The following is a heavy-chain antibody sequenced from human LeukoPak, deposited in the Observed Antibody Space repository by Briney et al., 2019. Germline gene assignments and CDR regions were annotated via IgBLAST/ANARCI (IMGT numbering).Heavy chain of an antibody. D-gene: IGHD7-27*01. V-gene: IGHV4-39*01. Sequence: KPSETLSLTCTVSGGSIGSSSYYWGWIRQPPGKGLEWIGSIYYSGSTYYNPSLKSRVTISVDTSKNQFSLKLSSVTAADTAVYYCARHVLTAGTDYWGQGTLVTVSS. CDR1: GGSIGSSSYY. CDR3: ARHVLTAGTDY. J-gene: IGHJ4*02. CDR2: IYYSGST.